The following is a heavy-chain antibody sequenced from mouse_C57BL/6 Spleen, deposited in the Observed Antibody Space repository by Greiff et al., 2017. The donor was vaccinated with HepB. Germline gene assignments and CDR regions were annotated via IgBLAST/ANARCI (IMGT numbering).Heavy chain of an antibody. CDR2: IDPSDSET. D-gene: IGHD1-1*01. J-gene: IGHJ3*01. CDR3: ARDYGSPFWFAY. V-gene: IGHV1-52*01. CDR1: GYTFTSYW. Sequence: VQLQQPGAELVRPGSSVKLSCKASGYTFTSYWMHWVKQRPIQGLEWIGNIDPSDSETHYNQKFKDKATLTVDKSSSTAYMQLSSLTSEDSAVYYCARDYGSPFWFAYWGQGTLVTVSA.